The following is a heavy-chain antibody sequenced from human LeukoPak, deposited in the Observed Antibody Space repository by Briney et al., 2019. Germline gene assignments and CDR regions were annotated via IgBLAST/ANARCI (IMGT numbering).Heavy chain of an antibody. D-gene: IGHD6-19*01. CDR1: GGSISSGGYY. CDR2: IYYSGST. CDR3: ARGHSGWSNYYYGLDV. V-gene: IGHV4-61*08. Sequence: SETLSLTCTVSGGSISSGGYYWSWIRQHPGKGLEWIGYIYYSGSTNYNPSLKSRVTISVDTSKNQFSLKLSSVTAADTAVYYCARGHSGWSNYYYGLDVWGQGTTVTVSS. J-gene: IGHJ6*02.